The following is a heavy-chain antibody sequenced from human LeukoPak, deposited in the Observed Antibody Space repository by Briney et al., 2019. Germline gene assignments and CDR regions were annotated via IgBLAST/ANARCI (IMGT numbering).Heavy chain of an antibody. D-gene: IGHD6-13*01. CDR1: GFTFDDYA. V-gene: IGHV3-9*03. CDR3: AKDGAAGTGMNYFDY. Sequence: PGGSLRLSCAASGFTFDDYAMHWVRQAPGKGLEWVSGISWNSGSIGYADSVKGRFTISRDNAKNSLYLQMNSLRAEDMALYYCAKDGAAGTGMNYFDYWGQGTLVTVSS. CDR2: ISWNSGSI. J-gene: IGHJ4*02.